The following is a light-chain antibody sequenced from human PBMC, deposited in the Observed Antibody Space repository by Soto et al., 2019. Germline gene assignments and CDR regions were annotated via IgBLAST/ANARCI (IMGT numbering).Light chain of an antibody. CDR1: SGHSSYA. J-gene: IGLJ2*01. V-gene: IGLV4-69*01. CDR3: QTWGTGIRV. Sequence: QAGVTQSPYASASLGASVKLTCTLSSGHSSYAIAWHQQQPEKGPRYLMKLNSDGSHSKGDGIPDRFSGSSSGAERYLTISSLQSEDEADYYCQTWGTGIRVFGGGTKVTFL. CDR2: LNSDGSH.